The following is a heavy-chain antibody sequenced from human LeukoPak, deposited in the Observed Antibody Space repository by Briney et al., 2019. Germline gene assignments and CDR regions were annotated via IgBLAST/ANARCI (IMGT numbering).Heavy chain of an antibody. CDR1: GGSISTYY. CDR2: ISYSGST. J-gene: IGHJ4*02. D-gene: IGHD3-3*01. Sequence: SETLSLTCTVSGGSISTYYWNWIRQPPGKGLEWIGFISYSGSTNYSPSLKSRVTISANTSKNQFSLKLSSVTAADTAVYYCARGIPIYHYWGQGTLVTVSS. V-gene: IGHV4-59*01. CDR3: ARGIPIYHY.